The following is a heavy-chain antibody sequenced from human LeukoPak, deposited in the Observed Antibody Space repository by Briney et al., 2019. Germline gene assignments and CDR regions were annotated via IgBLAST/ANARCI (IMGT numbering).Heavy chain of an antibody. D-gene: IGHD3-10*02. CDR3: AKGVNYFVLEY. J-gene: IGHJ4*02. CDR2: ISPSGGIT. CDR1: GFTFNTYA. V-gene: IGHV3-23*01. Sequence: SGRSLRLSCAASGFTFNTYAMSWVRQAPGKGLEWVSAISPSGGITYYEDSVKGRFTISGDNSKNTLYLQMNSLRAEDTAVYYCAKGVNYFVLEYWGQGTLVTISS.